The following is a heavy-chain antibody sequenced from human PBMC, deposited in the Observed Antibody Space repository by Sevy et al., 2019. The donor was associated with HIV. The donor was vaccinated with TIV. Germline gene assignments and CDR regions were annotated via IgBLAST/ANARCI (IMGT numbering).Heavy chain of an antibody. CDR3: ARGTYYFGSGSYYKSHGPFDY. V-gene: IGHV4-34*01. J-gene: IGHJ4*02. CDR2: INHSGST. CDR1: GGSFSGYY. Sequence: SETLSLTCAVYGGSFSGYYWSWIRQPPGKGLEWIGEINHSGSTNYNPSRKGRVTISVDTSKHQFSLKLGSVTDAETAGYYCARGTYYFGSGSYYKSHGPFDYWGQGTLVTVSS. D-gene: IGHD3-10*01.